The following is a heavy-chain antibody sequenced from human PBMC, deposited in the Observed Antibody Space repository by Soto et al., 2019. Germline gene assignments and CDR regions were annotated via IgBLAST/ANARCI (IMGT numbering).Heavy chain of an antibody. J-gene: IGHJ4*02. CDR2: MNPNSGNT. D-gene: IGHD2-8*02. Sequence: RQATGQGLEWMGWMNPNSGNTGYAQKFQGRVTMTRNTSISTAYMELSSLRSGDTAVYYCARNYWHLFDFWGQGTLVTVSS. V-gene: IGHV1-8*01. CDR3: ARNYWHLFDF.